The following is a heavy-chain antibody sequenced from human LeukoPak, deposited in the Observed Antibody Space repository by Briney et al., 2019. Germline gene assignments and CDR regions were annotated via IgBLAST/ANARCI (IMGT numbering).Heavy chain of an antibody. CDR3: AGWGAVITMHPSAFDI. J-gene: IGHJ3*02. D-gene: IGHD3-10*01. Sequence: GASVKVSCKASGYTFTGYYMHWVRQAPGQGLEWMGWINPNSGGTNYAQKFQGRVTMTRDTSISTAYMELSRLRSDDTAVYYCAGWGAVITMHPSAFDIWGRGTMVTVSS. CDR1: GYTFTGYY. CDR2: INPNSGGT. V-gene: IGHV1-2*02.